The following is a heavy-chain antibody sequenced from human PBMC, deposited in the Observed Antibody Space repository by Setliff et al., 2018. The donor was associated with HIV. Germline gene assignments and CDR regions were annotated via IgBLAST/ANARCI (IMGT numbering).Heavy chain of an antibody. Sequence: GGSLRLSCAASGFTFSSYEMNWVRQAPGQGLEWVSYISSGGRTIYYADSVKGRFTISRDNAKNSLYLQMNSLRAEDTAVYYCVKDIVAPGLFLDYWGQGTLVTVSS. J-gene: IGHJ4*02. CDR1: GFTFSSYE. V-gene: IGHV3-48*03. CDR3: VKDIVAPGLFLDY. D-gene: IGHD3-16*02. CDR2: ISSGGRTI.